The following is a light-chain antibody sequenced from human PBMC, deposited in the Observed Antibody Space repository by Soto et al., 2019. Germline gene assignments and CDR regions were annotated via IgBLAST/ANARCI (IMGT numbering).Light chain of an antibody. CDR2: DSS. CDR3: QQRYVWLT. J-gene: IGKJ4*01. V-gene: IGKV3-11*01. Sequence: VLTQSPATLSFSPCEIATLSCRSVHIISTYLSWYQQKSGQSPRLLIYDSSNRATGTPARFSGSGSGTDFTLTISSLEPEDSAVYYCQQRYVWLTFGGGTKVDIK. CDR1: HIISTY.